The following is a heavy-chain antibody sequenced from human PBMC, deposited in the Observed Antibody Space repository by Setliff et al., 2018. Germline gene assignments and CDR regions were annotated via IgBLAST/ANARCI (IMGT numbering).Heavy chain of an antibody. D-gene: IGHD3-3*01. Sequence: LSLTCAVYGGSFSGYYWSWIRQPPGKELEWIGEINHSGSTNYNPSLKSRVTISVDTSKNQFSLKLSSVTAADTAVYYCARVPNFWSGYSDYWGQGTLVTVSS. V-gene: IGHV4-34*01. CDR2: INHSGST. CDR1: GGSFSGYY. J-gene: IGHJ4*02. CDR3: ARVPNFWSGYSDY.